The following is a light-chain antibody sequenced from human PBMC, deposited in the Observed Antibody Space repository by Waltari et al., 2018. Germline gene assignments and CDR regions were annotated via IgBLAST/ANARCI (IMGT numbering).Light chain of an antibody. CDR1: QGVSSY. J-gene: IGKJ1*01. V-gene: IGKV1-8*01. CDR2: ASS. Sequence: AIRLTQSPSSLASSPGDKVTLTCRASQGVSSYLAWYQQKPGQAPKLLLYASSTLQPDVPSRFGGSGSGTDFSLTISCLQSEDFASYFCQQYYSYPGTFGQGTRVEI. CDR3: QQYYSYPGT.